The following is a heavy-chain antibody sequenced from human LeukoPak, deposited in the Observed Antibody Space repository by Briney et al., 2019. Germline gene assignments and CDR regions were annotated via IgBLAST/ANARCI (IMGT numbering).Heavy chain of an antibody. V-gene: IGHV4-38-2*02. CDR1: GYFISSGYY. J-gene: IGHJ3*02. CDR2: IYHSGST. D-gene: IGHD3-22*01. CDR3: ASKNYYDSSGYAFDI. Sequence: PSETLSLTCTVSGYFISSGYYWGWIRQPPGKGLEWIGSIYHSGSTYYNPSLKSRVTISVDTSKNQFSLKLSSVTAADTAVYYCASKNYYDSSGYAFDIWGQGTMVTVSS.